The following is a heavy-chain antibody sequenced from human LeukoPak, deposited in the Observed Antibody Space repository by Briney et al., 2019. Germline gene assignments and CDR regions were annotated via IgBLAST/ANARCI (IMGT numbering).Heavy chain of an antibody. V-gene: IGHV3-21*04. J-gene: IGHJ4*02. CDR3: ARNYHVGIQLHGSSSSDY. Sequence: GGSLRLSCAASGFTFSSYSMNWVRQAPGKGLEWVSSISSSSSYIYYADSVKGRFTISRDNSKNTLYLQMNSLRAEDTAVYYCARNYHVGIQLHGSSSSDYWGQGTLVTVSS. CDR2: ISSSSSYI. D-gene: IGHD5-18*01. CDR1: GFTFSSYS.